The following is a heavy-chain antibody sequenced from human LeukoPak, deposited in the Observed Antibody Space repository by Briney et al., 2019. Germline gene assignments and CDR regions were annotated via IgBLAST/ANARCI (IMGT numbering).Heavy chain of an antibody. J-gene: IGHJ4*02. CDR2: MNPNSGNT. Sequence: ASVKVSCKASGYTFTSYDINWVRQATGQGLEWMGWMNPNSGNTGYAQKFQGRVTMTRNTSISTAYMELSSLRSEDTAVYYCARGGDIVVVPAAQSDYRGQGTLVTVSS. V-gene: IGHV1-8*01. CDR3: ARGGDIVVVPAAQSDY. D-gene: IGHD2-2*01. CDR1: GYTFTSYD.